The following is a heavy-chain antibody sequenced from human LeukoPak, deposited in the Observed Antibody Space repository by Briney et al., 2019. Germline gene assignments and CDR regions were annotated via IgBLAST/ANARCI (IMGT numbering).Heavy chain of an antibody. CDR2: IIPIFGTA. CDR3: ARDNRVGELLFD. Sequence: ASVNVSCTASGGTFSSYAMSWVRQAPGQGLEWMGGIIPIFGTANYAQKFQGRVTITADESTSTAYMELSSLRSEDTAVYYCARDNRVGELLFDWGQGTLVTVSS. D-gene: IGHD1-26*01. CDR1: GGTFSSYA. J-gene: IGHJ4*02. V-gene: IGHV1-69*13.